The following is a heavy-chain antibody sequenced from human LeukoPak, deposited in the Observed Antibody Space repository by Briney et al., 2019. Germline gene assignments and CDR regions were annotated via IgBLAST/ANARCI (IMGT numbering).Heavy chain of an antibody. CDR1: GGTFSSYA. D-gene: IGHD1-26*01. V-gene: IGHV1-69*05. J-gene: IGHJ4*02. CDR3: ARGSGSYTFDY. CDR2: IIPIFGTA. Sequence: EASVKVSCKASGGTFSSYAIGWVRQAPGQGREWMGGIIPIFGTANYAQKFQGRVTITTDESTSTAYMELSSLRSEDTAVYYCARGSGSYTFDYWGQGTLVTVSS.